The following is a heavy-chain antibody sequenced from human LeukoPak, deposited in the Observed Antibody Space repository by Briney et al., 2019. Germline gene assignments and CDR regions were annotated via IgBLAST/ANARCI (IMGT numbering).Heavy chain of an antibody. CDR1: GGTFSSYA. Sequence: GASVKVSCKASGGTFSSYAISWVRQAPGQGLEWMGGIIPIFGTANYAQKFQGRVTITTDESTSTAYMELSSLRSEDTAVYYCARGYCSSTSCFDYWGQGTLVTVSS. CDR3: ARGYCSSTSCFDY. CDR2: IIPIFGTA. J-gene: IGHJ4*02. V-gene: IGHV1-69*05. D-gene: IGHD2-2*01.